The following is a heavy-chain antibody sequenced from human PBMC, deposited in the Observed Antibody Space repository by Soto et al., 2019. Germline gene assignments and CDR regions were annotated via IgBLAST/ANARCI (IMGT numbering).Heavy chain of an antibody. J-gene: IGHJ1*01. CDR3: ARGYSSGWYPSLAEYFQH. D-gene: IGHD6-19*01. Sequence: GALRLSCAASGLTFSSYGMHWVRQAPGKGLEWVAVIWYDGSNKYYADSVKGQVTISADKSISTAYLQWSRLKASDTAMYYCARGYSSGWYPSLAEYFQHWGEGPLVTVSS. CDR2: IWYDGSNK. CDR1: GLTFSSYG. V-gene: IGHV3-33*01.